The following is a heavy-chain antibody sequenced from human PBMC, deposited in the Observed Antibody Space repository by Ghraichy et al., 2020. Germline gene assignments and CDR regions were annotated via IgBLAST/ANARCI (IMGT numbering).Heavy chain of an antibody. Sequence: ASVKVSCKASGYTFTRNAISWVRQAPGQGLEWMGWVSAYTGNTDFAQKFRGRVTMTTDTSTSTAYMELRSLRSDDTAVYYCARDLSYTSRWGVDYWGQGTLVTVSS. D-gene: IGHD2-2*01. V-gene: IGHV1-18*01. CDR1: GYTFTRNA. CDR2: VSAYTGNT. CDR3: ARDLSYTSRWGVDY. J-gene: IGHJ4*02.